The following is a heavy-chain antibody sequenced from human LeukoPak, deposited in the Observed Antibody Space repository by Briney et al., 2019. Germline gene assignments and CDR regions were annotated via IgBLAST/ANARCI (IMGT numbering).Heavy chain of an antibody. CDR2: FYTSGST. D-gene: IGHD2-2*01. CDR3: AREEKVYCSSSTCPQYYYYMDV. CDR1: GVSISSYY. Sequence: SETLSLTCTVSGVSISSYYWSWIRQPAGKGLEWIGRFYTSGSTNYNPSLKSRVTMSVDTSKNQVSLKLSSVTAADTAVYYCAREEKVYCSSSTCPQYYYYMDVWGKGTTVTVSS. V-gene: IGHV4-4*07. J-gene: IGHJ6*03.